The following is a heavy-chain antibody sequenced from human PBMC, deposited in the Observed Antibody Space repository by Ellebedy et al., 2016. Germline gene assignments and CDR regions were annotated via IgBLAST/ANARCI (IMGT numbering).Heavy chain of an antibody. J-gene: IGHJ4*02. Sequence: GGSLRLSXAASGFTFNIAGMTWVRQAPGKGLEWVATIVFSGTATYYSDSLKGRFIISRDNAKNSLFLQMSSLRVEDTAVYYCARDGSEWSRDYWGQGTLVTVSS. CDR1: GFTFNIAG. V-gene: IGHV3-21*01. CDR2: IVFSGTAT. D-gene: IGHD3-3*01. CDR3: ARDGSEWSRDY.